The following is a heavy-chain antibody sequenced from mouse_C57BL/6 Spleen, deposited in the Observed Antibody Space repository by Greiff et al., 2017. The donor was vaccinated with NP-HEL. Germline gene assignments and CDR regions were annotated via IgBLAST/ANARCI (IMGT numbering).Heavy chain of an antibody. J-gene: IGHJ3*01. D-gene: IGHD1-1*01. V-gene: IGHV1-80*01. Sequence: VKLMESGAELVKPGASVKISCKASGYAFSSYWMNWVKQRPGQGLEWIGQIYPGDGDTNYNGKFKGKATLTADKSSSTAYMQLSSLTSEDSAVYFCARSEDYGSSYGYWGKGTLVTVSA. CDR2: IYPGDGDT. CDR1: GYAFSSYW. CDR3: ARSEDYGSSYGY.